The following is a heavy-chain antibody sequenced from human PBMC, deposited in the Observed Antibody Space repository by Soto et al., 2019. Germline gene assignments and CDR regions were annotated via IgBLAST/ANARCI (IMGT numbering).Heavy chain of an antibody. CDR1: GGTFSSYA. CDR3: ARARMPADCGGDCYAHFDY. D-gene: IGHD2-21*02. J-gene: IGHJ4*02. V-gene: IGHV1-69*12. CDR2: IIPIFGTA. Sequence: QVQLVQSGAEVKKPGSSVKVSCKASGGTFSSYAISWVRQAPGQGLEWMGGIIPIFGTANYAQKFQGRVTITADESTSTAYMELSSLRSEDTAVYYCARARMPADCGGDCYAHFDYWGQGTLVTVSS.